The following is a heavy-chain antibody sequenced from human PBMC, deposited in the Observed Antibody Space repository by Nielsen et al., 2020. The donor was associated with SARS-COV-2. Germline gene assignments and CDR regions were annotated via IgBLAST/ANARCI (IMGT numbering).Heavy chain of an antibody. CDR1: GGSFSGYY. J-gene: IGHJ4*02. CDR2: INHSGST. Sequence: SETLSLTCAVYGGSFSGYYWSWIRQPPGKGLEWIGEINHSGSTYYNPSLKSRVTISVDTSKNQFSLKLSSVTAADTAVYYCARADYYGSGSYYWGQGTLVTVSS. CDR3: ARADYYGSGSYY. V-gene: IGHV4-34*01. D-gene: IGHD3-10*01.